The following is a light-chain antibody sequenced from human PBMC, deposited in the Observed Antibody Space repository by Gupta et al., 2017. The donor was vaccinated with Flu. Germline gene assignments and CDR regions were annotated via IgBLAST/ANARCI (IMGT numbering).Light chain of an antibody. CDR1: STDVGGYNH. Sequence: QSALTPPSSVSGSPGPSITISCSGTSTDVGGYNHVSWYQHHPGKAPKLLIYDVNNRPSGTSNRFSGSKSGNTASLTIAGIQSEDEADYYCSSYTRIGTLVLFGGGTKLTVL. CDR3: SSYTRIGTLVL. J-gene: IGLJ2*01. V-gene: IGLV2-14*01. CDR2: DVN.